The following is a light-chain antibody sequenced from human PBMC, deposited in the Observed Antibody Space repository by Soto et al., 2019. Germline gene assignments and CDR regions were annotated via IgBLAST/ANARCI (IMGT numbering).Light chain of an antibody. CDR1: QDIRSD. Sequence: DIQMTQSPSSLSASVGDRVSITCRASQDIRSDLSWFQQKPGKAPKRLIYVTSSLESGVPSRFSGSRSGTEFNLTNNSLQPEDFATYYCLQHNSFPPAFGQGTKVEIK. CDR2: VTS. J-gene: IGKJ1*01. V-gene: IGKV1-17*01. CDR3: LQHNSFPPA.